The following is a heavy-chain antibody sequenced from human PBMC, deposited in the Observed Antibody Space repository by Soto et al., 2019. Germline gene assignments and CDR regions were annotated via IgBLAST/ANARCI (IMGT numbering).Heavy chain of an antibody. CDR2: ISGSGGST. CDR3: AKANIRGIVVVVAATSYYFDY. CDR1: GFTFSTYG. V-gene: IGHV3-23*01. D-gene: IGHD2-15*01. Sequence: GGSLRLSCAASGFTFSTYGMSWVRQAPGKGLEWVSAISGSGGSTYYADSVKGRFTISRDNSKNTPYLQMNSLRAEDTAVYYCAKANIRGIVVVVAATSYYFDYWGQGTLVTVSS. J-gene: IGHJ4*02.